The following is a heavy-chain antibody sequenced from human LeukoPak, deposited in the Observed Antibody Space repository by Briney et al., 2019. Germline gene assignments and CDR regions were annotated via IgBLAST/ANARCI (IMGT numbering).Heavy chain of an antibody. D-gene: IGHD4-11*01. Sequence: GGSLRLSCAASGFTFSSYWMHWVRQAPGKGLVWVSRISTDASSTTYTDSVKGRFTISRDNAKGTLYLQMSSLRAEDTAVYYCTGHHQAYSRTYWGQGTLVTVSS. CDR2: ISTDASST. V-gene: IGHV3-74*01. J-gene: IGHJ4*02. CDR1: GFTFSSYW. CDR3: TGHHQAYSRTY.